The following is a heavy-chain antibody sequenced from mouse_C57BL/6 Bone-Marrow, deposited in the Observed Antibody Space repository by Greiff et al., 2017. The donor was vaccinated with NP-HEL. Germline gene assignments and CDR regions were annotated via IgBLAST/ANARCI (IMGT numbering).Heavy chain of an antibody. CDR1: GFTFSSYG. V-gene: IGHV5-6*01. Sequence: EVHLVESGGDLVKPGGSLKLSCAASGFTFSSYGMSWVRQTPDKRLEWVATISSGGSYTYYPDSVKGRFTISRDNAKNTLYLQMSSLKSEDTAMYYCARRSDYWGQGTSVTVSS. CDR2: ISSGGSYT. CDR3: ARRSDY. J-gene: IGHJ4*01.